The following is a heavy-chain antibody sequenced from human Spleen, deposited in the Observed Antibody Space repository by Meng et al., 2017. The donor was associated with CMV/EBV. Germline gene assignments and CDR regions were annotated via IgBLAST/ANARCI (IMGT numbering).Heavy chain of an antibody. CDR2: ISSSSSYI. V-gene: IGHV3-21*01. Sequence: GESLKISCAASGFTFSAYSMTWVRQAPGKGLEWVSSISSSSSYIYYADSVKGRFTISRDNAKNSLYLQVNSLRAEDAAVYYCAREGGYHYDSSGYYWGQGTLVTVSS. J-gene: IGHJ4*02. CDR1: GFTFSAYS. D-gene: IGHD3-22*01. CDR3: AREGGYHYDSSGYY.